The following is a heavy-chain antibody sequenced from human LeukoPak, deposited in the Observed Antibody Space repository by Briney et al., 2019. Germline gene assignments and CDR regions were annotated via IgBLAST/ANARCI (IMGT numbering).Heavy chain of an antibody. Sequence: ASVKVSCKASGYTFTGYYMHWVRQAPGQGLEWMGWIDPNSGNTNRPQKFQGRVTMTRDTSITTAHMELSSLRSDDTAVYYCARSLDLDVWGQGTTVTVSS. CDR1: GYTFTGYY. CDR3: ARSLDLDV. J-gene: IGHJ6*02. V-gene: IGHV1-2*02. CDR2: IDPNSGNT.